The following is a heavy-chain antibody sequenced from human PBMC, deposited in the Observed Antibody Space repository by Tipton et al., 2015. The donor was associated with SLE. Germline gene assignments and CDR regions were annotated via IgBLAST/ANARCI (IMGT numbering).Heavy chain of an antibody. D-gene: IGHD3/OR15-3a*01. CDR2: IYYSGST. CDR1: GGSINSYY. V-gene: IGHV4-59*08. J-gene: IGHJ3*02. CDR3: ARMDYRSAFDI. Sequence: TLSLTCTVSGGSINSYYWSWIRQPPGKGLEWIGNIYYSGSTNYNPSLKSRVTISVDTSKNLFSLKLSTVTAADTAVYYCARMDYRSAFDIWGQGTMVTVSS.